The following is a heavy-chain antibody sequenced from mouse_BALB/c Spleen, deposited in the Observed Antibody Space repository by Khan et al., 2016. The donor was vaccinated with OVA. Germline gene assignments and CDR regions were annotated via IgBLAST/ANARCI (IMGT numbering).Heavy chain of an antibody. CDR2: IYPGDGDT. D-gene: IGHD2-14*01. J-gene: IGHJ3*01. CDR3: ARSGYDYFAY. Sequence: VELVESGAELVRPGSSVKISCKASGYAFSNYWMNWVKQRPGQGLEWIGQIYPGDGDTSFNGKFRGKATLTADKSSSPAYRKLSSLNSEDSAVYFCARSGYDYFAYWGQGTLVTVSA. CDR1: GYAFSNYW. V-gene: IGHV1-80*01.